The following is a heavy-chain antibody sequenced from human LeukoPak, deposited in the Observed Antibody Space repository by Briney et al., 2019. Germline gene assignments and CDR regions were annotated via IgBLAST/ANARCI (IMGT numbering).Heavy chain of an antibody. Sequence: SGGSLRLSCAASGFTFSSYGMHWVRQAPGKGLEWVAVIWYDGSNKYYADSVKGRFTISRDNSKSTLYLQMNSLRAEDTAVYYCARSRVTIAAADYWGQGTLVTVSS. V-gene: IGHV3-33*01. CDR1: GFTFSSYG. D-gene: IGHD6-13*01. CDR2: IWYDGSNK. CDR3: ARSRVTIAAADY. J-gene: IGHJ4*02.